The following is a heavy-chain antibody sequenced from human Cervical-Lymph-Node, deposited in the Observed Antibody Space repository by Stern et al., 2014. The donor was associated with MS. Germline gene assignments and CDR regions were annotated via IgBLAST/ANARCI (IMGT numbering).Heavy chain of an antibody. V-gene: IGHV5-51*01. CDR2: INPGDSDT. Sequence: EVQLVESGAEVKKPGESLKISCKGSGYSFTSYWIGWVRQMPGKGLEGMGLINPGDSDTRYSPSFQGQVTISADKSISTAYLQWSSLKASDTAMYYCARRHCSSRRCGWFDPWGQGTLVTVSS. CDR3: ARRHCSSRRCGWFDP. J-gene: IGHJ5*02. CDR1: GYSFTSYW. D-gene: IGHD2-2*01.